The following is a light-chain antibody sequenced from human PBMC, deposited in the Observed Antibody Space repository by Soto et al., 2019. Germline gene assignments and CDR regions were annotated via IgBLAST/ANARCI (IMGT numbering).Light chain of an antibody. CDR1: QSLSSN. J-gene: IGKJ4*01. CDR2: GAS. CDR3: QQYNDWPRRLT. V-gene: IGKV3-15*01. Sequence: EIVMTQSPATLSVSPGERATLSCRASQSLSSNLAWYQQKPGQAPMLIIYGASTRATGIPARFSGSGSGTEFTLTISSLQSEDFAVYYCQQYNDWPRRLTFGGGTKVEIK.